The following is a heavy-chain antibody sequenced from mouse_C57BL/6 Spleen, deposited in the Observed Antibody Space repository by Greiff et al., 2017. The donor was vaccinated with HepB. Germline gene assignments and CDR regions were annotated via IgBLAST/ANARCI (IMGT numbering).Heavy chain of an antibody. CDR1: GYAFTNYL. Sequence: QVQLQQSGAELVRPGTSVKVSCKASGYAFTNYLIEWVKQRPGQGLEWIGVINPGSGGTNYNEKFKGKATLTADKSSSTAYMQLSSLTSEDSAVYFCARLDYDYDGAMDYGGQGTSVTVSS. V-gene: IGHV1-54*01. CDR3: ARLDYDYDGAMDY. J-gene: IGHJ4*01. CDR2: INPGSGGT. D-gene: IGHD2-4*01.